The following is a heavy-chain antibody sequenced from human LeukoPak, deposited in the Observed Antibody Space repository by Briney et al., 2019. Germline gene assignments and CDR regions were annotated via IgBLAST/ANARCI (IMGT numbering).Heavy chain of an antibody. D-gene: IGHD6-25*01. J-gene: IGHJ3*02. CDR1: GGSFSGYY. V-gene: IGHV4-34*01. CDR2: INHSGST. Sequence: SETLSLTCAVYGGSFSGYYWSWIRQPPGKGLEWIGEINHSGSTNYNLSLKSRVTISVGTSKNQFSLKLSSVTAADTAVYYCARDGASSGPPDDAFDIWGQGTMVTVSS. CDR3: ARDGASSGPPDDAFDI.